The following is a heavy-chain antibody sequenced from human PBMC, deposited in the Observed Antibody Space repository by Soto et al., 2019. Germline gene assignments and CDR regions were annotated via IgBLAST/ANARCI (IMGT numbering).Heavy chain of an antibody. CDR3: ARDGERYSYGLFDY. CDR1: GFTFSSYA. D-gene: IGHD5-18*01. CDR2: ISYDGSNK. Sequence: QVQLVESGGGVVQPGRSLRLSCAASGFTFSSYAMHWVRQAPGKGLEWVAVISYDGSNKYYADSVKGRFTISRDNSKNTLYLQMNSLRAEDTAVYYCARDGERYSYGLFDYWGQGTLVTVSS. V-gene: IGHV3-30-3*01. J-gene: IGHJ4*02.